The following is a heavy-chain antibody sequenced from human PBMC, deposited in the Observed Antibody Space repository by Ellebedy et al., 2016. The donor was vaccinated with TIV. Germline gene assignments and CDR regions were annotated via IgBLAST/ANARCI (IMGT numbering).Heavy chain of an antibody. CDR3: ARDLVGVMAFDY. CDR2: INNNGYTT. D-gene: IGHD3-16*01. J-gene: IGHJ4*02. Sequence: GESLKISCSASGFTFSSYAMHWLRQAPGKGPEYVSAINNNGYTTYYADSVKGRFTIYRDNSKDTLYLQLSSLRSEDTAVYYCARDLVGVMAFDYWGQGTLVSVSS. V-gene: IGHV3-64D*06. CDR1: GFTFSSYA.